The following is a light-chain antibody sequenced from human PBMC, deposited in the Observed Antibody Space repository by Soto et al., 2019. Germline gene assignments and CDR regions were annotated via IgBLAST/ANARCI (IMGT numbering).Light chain of an antibody. Sequence: QSVLTQPPSASGSPGQSVTISCTGTSSDVGAYNYVSWYQQHAGKAXNLVXXXXPXXPXGVPXRXXXXXXXXXXXLXVSGXQAEDEADYYCSSFASSNTWVFGGGTKLTVL. V-gene: IGLV2-8*01. CDR3: SSFASSNTWV. J-gene: IGLJ3*02. CDR1: SSDVGAYNY. CDR2: XXP.